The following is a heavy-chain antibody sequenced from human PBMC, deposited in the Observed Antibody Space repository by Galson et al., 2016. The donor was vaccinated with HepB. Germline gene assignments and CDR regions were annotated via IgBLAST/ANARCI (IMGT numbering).Heavy chain of an antibody. CDR3: AKGRSLAAAVSNWFDP. CDR2: ISSSSSTI. D-gene: IGHD6-13*01. V-gene: IGHV3-48*01. J-gene: IGHJ5*02. Sequence: SLRLSCAASGFTFSSYSMNWVRQAPGKGLEWVSYISSSSSTIYYADSVKGRFTISRDNAKNSLLLQMNSLRAEDTAVYYCAKGRSLAAAVSNWFDPWGQGTLVTVSS. CDR1: GFTFSSYS.